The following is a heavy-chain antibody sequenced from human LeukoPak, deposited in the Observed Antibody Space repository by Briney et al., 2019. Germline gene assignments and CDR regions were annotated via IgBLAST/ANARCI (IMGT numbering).Heavy chain of an antibody. J-gene: IGHJ4*02. CDR3: ARVGSGSGYFDY. D-gene: IGHD6-19*01. CDR2: INPNSGDT. CDR1: GYTITDYY. Sequence: ASVKVSCKASGYTITDYYIHWVRQAPGQRLECMGWINPNSGDTNYAQNFQGRVTMTRDTSISTVYMALNRLRSDDAAVYYCARVGSGSGYFDYWGQGTLVTVSS. V-gene: IGHV1-2*02.